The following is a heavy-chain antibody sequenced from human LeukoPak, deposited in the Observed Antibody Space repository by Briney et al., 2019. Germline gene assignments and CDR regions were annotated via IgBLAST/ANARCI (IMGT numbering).Heavy chain of an antibody. CDR2: IKEDGSEK. D-gene: IGHD6-13*01. V-gene: IGHV3-7*01. CDR3: ARGYSALGY. Sequence: GGSLRLSCAASEFTFSSHSMTWVRQAPGKGLEWVASIKEDGSEKNYVDSVKGRFTISRDNAKNSLYLQMKSLRDEDTAVYSCARGYSALGYWGQGTLVTVSS. CDR1: EFTFSSHS. J-gene: IGHJ4*02.